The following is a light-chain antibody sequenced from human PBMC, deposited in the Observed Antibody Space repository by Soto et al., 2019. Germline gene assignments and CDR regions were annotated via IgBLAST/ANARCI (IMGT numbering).Light chain of an antibody. CDR2: DAS. Sequence: DIQMPPSPSTLSASLGDRVTITCRASQSISSWLAWYQQKPGKAPKLLIYDASSLESGVPSRFSGSGSGTEFTLTISSLQPDDFATYYCQQYNSYWTFGQGTKVDIK. V-gene: IGKV1-5*01. CDR3: QQYNSYWT. J-gene: IGKJ1*01. CDR1: QSISSW.